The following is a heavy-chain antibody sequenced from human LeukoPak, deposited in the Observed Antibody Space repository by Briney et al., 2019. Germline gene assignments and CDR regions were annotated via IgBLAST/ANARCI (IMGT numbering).Heavy chain of an antibody. D-gene: IGHD6-13*01. CDR2: IYPGDSDT. J-gene: IGHJ1*01. CDR3: ASPHQGADSSSWDGNFQH. Sequence: GESLKISCKGSGYSFTSYWIGWVREMPGKGLEWMGIIYPGDSDTRYSPSFRGQVTISADKSISTAYLQWSSLKASDTAMYYCASPHQGADSSSWDGNFQHWGQGTLVTVSS. CDR1: GYSFTSYW. V-gene: IGHV5-51*01.